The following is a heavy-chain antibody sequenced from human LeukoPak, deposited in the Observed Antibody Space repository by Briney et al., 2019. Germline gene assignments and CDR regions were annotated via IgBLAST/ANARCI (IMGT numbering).Heavy chain of an antibody. CDR2: IIPMFGTA. Sequence: SVKVSCKASGGTFSSYAISWVRQAPGQGLEWMGGIIPMFGTANYAQKFQGRVTITADKSTSTAYMELSSLRSEDTAVYYCARDPPARPYSSSSYGWGQGTLVTVSS. V-gene: IGHV1-69*06. J-gene: IGHJ4*02. D-gene: IGHD6-6*01. CDR1: GGTFSSYA. CDR3: ARDPPARPYSSSSYG.